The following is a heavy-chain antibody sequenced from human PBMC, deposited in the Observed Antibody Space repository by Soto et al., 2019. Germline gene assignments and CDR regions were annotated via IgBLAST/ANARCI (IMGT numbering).Heavy chain of an antibody. CDR2: VSPYNGNT. J-gene: IGHJ6*02. CDR1: GYTFTDHG. D-gene: IGHD6-6*01. CDR3: ARVIAARPDYGMDV. Sequence: VASVKVSCKTSGYTFTDHGLSWVRQAPGQGLEWLGWVSPYNGNTKYAQKFQGRVTMTTDTSTRTPYMELRSLRPDDTAVYYCARVIAARPDYGMDVWGQGTTVTVSS. V-gene: IGHV1-18*01.